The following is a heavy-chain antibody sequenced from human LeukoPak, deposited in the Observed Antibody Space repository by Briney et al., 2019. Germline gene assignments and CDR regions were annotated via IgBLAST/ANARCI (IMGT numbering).Heavy chain of an antibody. Sequence: QPGRSLRLSCAASGFTFSSYGMHWVRQAPGKGLEWVSRINSDGSSTSYADSVKGRFTISRDNAKNTVYLQMNSLRAEDTGVYYCAGPRGGYVFDYWGQGTLVTVSS. CDR3: AGPRGGYVFDY. V-gene: IGHV3-74*01. J-gene: IGHJ4*02. CDR2: INSDGSST. D-gene: IGHD6-25*01. CDR1: GFTFSSYG.